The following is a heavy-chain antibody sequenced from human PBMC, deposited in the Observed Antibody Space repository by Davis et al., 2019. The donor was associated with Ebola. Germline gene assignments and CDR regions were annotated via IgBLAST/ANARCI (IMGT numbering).Heavy chain of an antibody. CDR2: ISYDGSNK. V-gene: IGHV3-30-3*01. CDR3: ARLHGLTSYGSGSYYNY. Sequence: GESLKISCAASGFTFSSYAMHWVRQAPGKGLEWVAVISYDGSNKYYADSVKGRFTISRDNSNNLLYLQMNSLRTEDTAVYYCARLHGLTSYGSGSYYNYWGQGTLVTVSS. J-gene: IGHJ4*02. CDR1: GFTFSSYA. D-gene: IGHD3-10*01.